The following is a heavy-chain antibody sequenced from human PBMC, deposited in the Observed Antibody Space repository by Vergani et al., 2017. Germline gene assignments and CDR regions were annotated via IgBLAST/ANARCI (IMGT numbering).Heavy chain of an antibody. D-gene: IGHD2-2*02. CDR3: AREIVVVPAAILD. V-gene: IGHV3-7*01. CDR1: GFTFSSSW. CDR2: IKQDGSEK. J-gene: IGHJ4*02. Sequence: EVQLVASGGGLVQPGGSLRLSCAASGFTFSSSWMSWVRQAPGKGLEWVANIKQDGSEKYYVDSVKGRFTISRDNAKNSLYLQMNSLRAEDTAVYYCAREIVVVPAAILDWGQGTLVTVSS.